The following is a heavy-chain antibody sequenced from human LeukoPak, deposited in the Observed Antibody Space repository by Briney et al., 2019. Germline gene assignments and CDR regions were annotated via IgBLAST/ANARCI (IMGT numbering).Heavy chain of an antibody. D-gene: IGHD3-10*01. V-gene: IGHV3-66*01. CDR2: IYSGGST. CDR3: ARDSVITMVRGVIS. CDR1: GFTVSSNY. Sequence: GGSLRLSCAASGFTVSSNYMSWVRQAPGKGLEWVSVIYSGGSTYYADSVKGRFTISRDNSKNTLYLQMNSLRAEDTAVYYCARDSVITMVRGVISWGQGTLVTVSS. J-gene: IGHJ4*02.